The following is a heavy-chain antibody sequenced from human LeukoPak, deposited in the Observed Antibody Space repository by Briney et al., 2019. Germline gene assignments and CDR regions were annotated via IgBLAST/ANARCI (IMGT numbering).Heavy chain of an antibody. J-gene: IGHJ4*02. CDR2: IYHSGST. D-gene: IGHD1-26*01. V-gene: IGHV4-38-2*01. Sequence: PSESLSLTCAVSGYSISSGYYWGWIRPPPGKGLEWIGSIYHSGSTYYNPSLKSRVTISVDTSKNQFSLKLSSVTAADTAVYFCARHALLVGATDVFDYWGQGILVTVSS. CDR3: ARHALLVGATDVFDY. CDR1: GYSISSGYY.